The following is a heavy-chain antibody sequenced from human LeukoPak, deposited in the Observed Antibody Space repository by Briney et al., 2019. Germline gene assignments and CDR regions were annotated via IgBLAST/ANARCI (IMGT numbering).Heavy chain of an antibody. Sequence: GGSLRLSCAASVFTFSNCWMHGVRQAPGKGLVGVSLINSDGSSTNYADSVEGRFTISRDNTKKTLYLQMNSLRAEDTAVYYCARPYHGYGMDVWGQGTTVTVSS. J-gene: IGHJ6*02. CDR3: ARPYHGYGMDV. CDR1: VFTFSNCW. D-gene: IGHD2-2*01. CDR2: INSDGSST. V-gene: IGHV3-74*01.